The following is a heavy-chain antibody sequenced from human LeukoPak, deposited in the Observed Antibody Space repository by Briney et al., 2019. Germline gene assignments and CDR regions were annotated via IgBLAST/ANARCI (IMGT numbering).Heavy chain of an antibody. J-gene: IGHJ4*02. Sequence: ASVKVSCKASGYTFTSYAMNWVRQAPGQGLEWMGWINTNTGNPTYAQGFTGRFVFSLDTSVSTAYLQISSLKAEDTAVYYCARDSPHYGSGSYYSIDYWGQGTLVTVPS. CDR1: GYTFTSYA. CDR2: INTNTGNP. V-gene: IGHV7-4-1*02. CDR3: ARDSPHYGSGSYYSIDY. D-gene: IGHD3-10*01.